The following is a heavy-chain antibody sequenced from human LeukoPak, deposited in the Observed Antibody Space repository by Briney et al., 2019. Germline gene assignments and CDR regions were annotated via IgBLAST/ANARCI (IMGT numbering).Heavy chain of an antibody. CDR1: GFTFSSYS. CDR2: ISGSGGST. Sequence: PGGSLRLSCAASGFTFSSYSMNWVRQAPGKGLEWVSAISGSGGSTYYADSVKGRFTISRDNSKNTLYLQMNSLRAEDTAVYYCAKDLGCRDGYNCYWGQGTLVTVSS. V-gene: IGHV3-23*01. D-gene: IGHD5-24*01. J-gene: IGHJ4*02. CDR3: AKDLGCRDGYNCY.